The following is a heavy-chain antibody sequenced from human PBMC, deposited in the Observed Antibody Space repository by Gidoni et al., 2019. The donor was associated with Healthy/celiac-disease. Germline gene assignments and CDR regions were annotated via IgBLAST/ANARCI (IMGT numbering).Heavy chain of an antibody. Sequence: QVQLVESGGGLVKPGGSRGLPCAASGFTFSGYYMSWIRQSPGKGLEWVSYISSSSSYTNYADSVKGRFTISRDNAKNSLYLQMNSLRAEDTAVYYCAREGYDILTGPPALEDYWGQGTLVTVSS. CDR1: GFTFSGYY. J-gene: IGHJ4*02. V-gene: IGHV3-11*06. CDR3: AREGYDILTGPPALEDY. CDR2: ISSSSSYT. D-gene: IGHD3-9*01.